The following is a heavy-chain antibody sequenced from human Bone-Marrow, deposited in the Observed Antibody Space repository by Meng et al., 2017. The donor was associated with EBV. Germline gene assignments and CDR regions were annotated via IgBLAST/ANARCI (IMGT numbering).Heavy chain of an antibody. CDR3: ARGRYYYGSGRSRWFDP. V-gene: IGHV1-69*01. D-gene: IGHD3-10*01. CDR1: GGTFSSYA. CDR2: IIPIFGTA. Sequence: QEQLVQSGAEVKKPGSSVKVSCMASGGTFSSYAISWVRQAPGQGLEGMGGIIPIFGTANYAQKCQGRVTITADESTSTAYMELSSLRSEDTAVYYCARGRYYYGSGRSRWFDPRGQGTLVTVS. J-gene: IGHJ5*02.